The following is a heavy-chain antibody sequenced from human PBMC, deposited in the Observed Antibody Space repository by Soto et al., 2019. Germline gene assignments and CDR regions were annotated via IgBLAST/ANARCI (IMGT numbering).Heavy chain of an antibody. CDR3: TRDQRLNDRSVFYHGIYDF. V-gene: IGHV1-2*02. D-gene: IGHD3-22*01. Sequence: ASVRVSCKASGYTFIAYYIHWVRQAPGQGREWMGWINPNSGGTNYAPKFQGRVTMTTDTSIDSAYMDLSSLRSDDTAVYYCTRDQRLNDRSVFYHGIYDFRGQGTLVTVSS. J-gene: IGHJ4*02. CDR2: INPNSGGT. CDR1: GYTFIAYY.